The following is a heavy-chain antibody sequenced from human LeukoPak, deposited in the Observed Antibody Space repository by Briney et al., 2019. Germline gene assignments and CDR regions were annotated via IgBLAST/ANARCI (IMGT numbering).Heavy chain of an antibody. CDR1: GGSISSSSYY. CDR2: IYYSGST. D-gene: IGHD1-26*01. Sequence: KPSETLSLTCTVSGGSISSSSYYWGWIRQPPGKGLEWIGSIYYSGSTYYNPSLKSRVTISVDTSKNQFSLKLSSVTAADTAVYYCARHFGIVGPTGYWGQGTLVTVSS. V-gene: IGHV4-39*01. CDR3: ARHFGIVGPTGY. J-gene: IGHJ4*02.